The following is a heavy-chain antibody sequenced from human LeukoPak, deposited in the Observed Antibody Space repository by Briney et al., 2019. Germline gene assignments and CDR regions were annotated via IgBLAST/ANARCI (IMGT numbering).Heavy chain of an antibody. V-gene: IGHV4-39*07. D-gene: IGHD3-10*01. J-gene: IGHJ5*02. CDR3: ARDGQWFGELSVTNWFDP. CDR2: IYYSGST. CDR1: GGSISSSSYY. Sequence: SETLSLTCTVSGGSISSSSYYWGWIRQPPGKGLEWIGRIYYSGSTNYNPSLKSRVTMSVDTSKNQFSLKLSSVTAADTAVYYCARDGQWFGELSVTNWFDPWGQGTLVTVSS.